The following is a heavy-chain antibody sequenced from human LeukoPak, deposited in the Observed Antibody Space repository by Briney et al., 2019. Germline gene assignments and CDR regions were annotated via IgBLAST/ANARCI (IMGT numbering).Heavy chain of an antibody. CDR3: ARTGGLLWFGELGNWFDP. V-gene: IGHV4-59*01. J-gene: IGHJ5*02. D-gene: IGHD3-10*01. Sequence: PSETLSLTCTVSGGSISSYYWSWIRQPPGKGLEWIGYIYYSGSTNYNPSLKSRVTISVDTSKNQFSLKLSSVTAADTAVYYCARTGGLLWFGELGNWFDPWGQGTLVTVSS. CDR2: IYYSGST. CDR1: GGSISSYY.